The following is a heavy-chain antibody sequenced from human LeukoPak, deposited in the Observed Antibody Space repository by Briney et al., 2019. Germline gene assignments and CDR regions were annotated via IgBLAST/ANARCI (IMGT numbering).Heavy chain of an antibody. J-gene: IGHJ3*02. CDR1: GFTFDDYA. Sequence: GGSLRLSCAASGFTFDDYAMHWVRQAPGKGLEWVSGISWNSGSIGYADSVKGRFTFSRDNAKNSLYLQMNSLRAEDTALYYCASLLAAFDIWGQGTMVTVSS. V-gene: IGHV3-9*01. CDR2: ISWNSGSI. CDR3: ASLLAAFDI.